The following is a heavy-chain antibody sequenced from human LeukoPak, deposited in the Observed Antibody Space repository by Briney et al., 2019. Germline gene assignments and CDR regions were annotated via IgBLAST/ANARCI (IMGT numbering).Heavy chain of an antibody. CDR1: GYTFINYG. V-gene: IGHV1-18*01. CDR3: ARVGVQATGIDY. J-gene: IGHJ4*02. Sequence: ASVKVSCKASGYTFINYGISWVRQAPGQGLEWMGWISVYNDNTNYIQKLQGRVAMTTDTSTSTAYMEPKSLRSDDTAVYYCARVGVQATGIDYWGQGTLVTVSS. D-gene: IGHD4/OR15-4a*01. CDR2: ISVYNDNT.